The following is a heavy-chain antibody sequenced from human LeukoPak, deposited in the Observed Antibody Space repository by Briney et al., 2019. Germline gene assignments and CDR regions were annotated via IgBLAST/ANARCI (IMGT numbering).Heavy chain of an antibody. Sequence: GGSLRLSCAASGFTVTSYLMSWVRQAPGKGLEWVANIKQDGSEKNYVGSVKGRFTISRDDAKNSLYLQMNSLRDEDTAVYYCARGYYYDGRGYWGQGTLVTVSS. CDR1: GFTVTSYL. J-gene: IGHJ4*02. D-gene: IGHD3-22*01. CDR2: IKQDGSEK. V-gene: IGHV3-7*01. CDR3: ARGYYYDGRGY.